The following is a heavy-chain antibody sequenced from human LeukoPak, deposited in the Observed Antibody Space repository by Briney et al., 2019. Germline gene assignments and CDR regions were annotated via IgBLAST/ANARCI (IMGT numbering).Heavy chain of an antibody. Sequence: GGSLRLSCSASGFTFNTYGMHWVRQAPGKGLDWVALISYDTKKTFYTDSVKGRFTISRDNSKNMVYLQMNSLTIEDTALYYCARDYGYGENLPTWASWGHGTLVTVSP. CDR1: GFTFNTYG. CDR2: ISYDTKKT. J-gene: IGHJ5*01. V-gene: IGHV3-30*03. D-gene: IGHD5-12*01. CDR3: ARDYGYGENLPTWAS.